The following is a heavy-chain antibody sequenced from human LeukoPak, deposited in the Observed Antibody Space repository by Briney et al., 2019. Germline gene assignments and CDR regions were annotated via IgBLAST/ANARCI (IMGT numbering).Heavy chain of an antibody. D-gene: IGHD3-3*01. CDR1: GYTSTSYY. CDR3: LALYYDFWSGYYSSYYGSGSSNWFDP. J-gene: IGHJ5*02. CDR2: INPSGGST. Sequence: ASVKVSRKASGYTSTSYYMHWVRQAPGQGLQWMGIINPSGGSTSYAQKFQGRVTMTRNTSISTAYMELSSLRSEDTAVYYCLALYYDFWSGYYSSYYGSGSSNWFDPWGQGTLVTVSS. V-gene: IGHV1-46*01.